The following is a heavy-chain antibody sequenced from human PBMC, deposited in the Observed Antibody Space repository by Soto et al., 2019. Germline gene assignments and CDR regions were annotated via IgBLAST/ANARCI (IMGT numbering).Heavy chain of an antibody. CDR1: GFTFSSYS. V-gene: IGHV3-21*01. J-gene: IGHJ4*02. Sequence: LRLSCAASGFTFSSYSMNWVRQAPGKGLEWVSSISSSSSYIYYADSVKDRFTISRDNAKNSLYLQMNSLRAEDTAVYYCARGSPVLPFDYWGQGTLVTVSS. CDR3: ARGSPVLPFDY. CDR2: ISSSSSYI.